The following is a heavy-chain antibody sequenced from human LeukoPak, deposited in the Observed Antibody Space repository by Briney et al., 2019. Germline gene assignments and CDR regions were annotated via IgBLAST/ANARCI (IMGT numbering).Heavy chain of an antibody. D-gene: IGHD2-2*01. Sequence: ASVKVSCKASGYTFTSYGISWVRQAPGQGLEWMGWISAYNGNTNYAQKLQGRVTMTTDTSTSTAYMELRGLRSDDTAVYYCARVGGGIVPAAMRFDPWGQGTLVTVSS. J-gene: IGHJ5*02. CDR3: ARVGGGIVPAAMRFDP. CDR1: GYTFTSYG. CDR2: ISAYNGNT. V-gene: IGHV1-18*01.